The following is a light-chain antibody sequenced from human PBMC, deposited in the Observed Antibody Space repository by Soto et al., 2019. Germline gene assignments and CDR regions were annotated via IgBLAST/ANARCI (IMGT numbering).Light chain of an antibody. CDR2: RNN. Sequence: QSVLTQPPSASGTPGQRVTISCSGGSSNIGSNHLYWYQQVPGTAPTLLIYRNNQRPSGVPDRFSGSKSGTSASLAIRGLRSEDEADYYCAAWDDTLSAYVFGTGTQLTVL. CDR3: AAWDDTLSAYV. CDR1: SSNIGSNH. V-gene: IGLV1-47*01. J-gene: IGLJ1*01.